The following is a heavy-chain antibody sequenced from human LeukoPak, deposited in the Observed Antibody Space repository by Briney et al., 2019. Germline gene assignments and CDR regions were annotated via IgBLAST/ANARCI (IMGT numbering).Heavy chain of an antibody. D-gene: IGHD1-26*01. CDR3: ARGEFKSGYYFDS. J-gene: IGHJ4*02. V-gene: IGHV4-34*01. CDR2: INHSGST. CDR1: GGSFSGYY. Sequence: PSETLSLTCAVYGGSFSGYYWSWIRQPPGKGLEWIGEINHSGSTNYNPPLKSRVTMSVDTSKNQFSLKLSSVTAADTAVYYCARGEFKSGYYFDSWGQGSLVTVSS.